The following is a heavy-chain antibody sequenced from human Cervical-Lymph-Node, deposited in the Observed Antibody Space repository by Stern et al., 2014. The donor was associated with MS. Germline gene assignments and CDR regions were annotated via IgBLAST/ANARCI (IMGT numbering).Heavy chain of an antibody. V-gene: IGHV1-69*05. J-gene: IGHJ6*02. Sequence: DQLVESGAEVKKPGSSVKVSCKASGGTFSTQAINWVRQAPGQGLEWVGGIIPIFGTPNYAHQVQDRVTITTDESTSTAYLELSSLRSEDTAVYYCETPSTVTVGGMDVWGQGTTVTVSS. CDR2: IIPIFGTP. CDR3: ETPSTVTVGGMDV. D-gene: IGHD4-17*01. CDR1: GGTFSTQA.